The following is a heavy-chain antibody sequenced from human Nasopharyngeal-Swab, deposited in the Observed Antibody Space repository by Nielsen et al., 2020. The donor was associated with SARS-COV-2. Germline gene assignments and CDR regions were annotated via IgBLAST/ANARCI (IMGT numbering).Heavy chain of an antibody. V-gene: IGHV1-2*06. D-gene: IGHD5-24*01. CDR1: GYTFTAFS. Sequence: ASVKVSCKASGYTFTAFSIHWVRQSPGQGLEWVGRIGTNSGGTLYAQRFRGRVTMTRDTSVATAYMELSDLRSDDTAVYYCARDSPASRGDSWGQGTLVTVSS. J-gene: IGHJ4*02. CDR3: ARDSPASRGDS. CDR2: IGTNSGGT.